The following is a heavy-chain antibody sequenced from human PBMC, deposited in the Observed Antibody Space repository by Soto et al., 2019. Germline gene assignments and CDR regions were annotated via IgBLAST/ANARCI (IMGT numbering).Heavy chain of an antibody. J-gene: IGHJ4*02. Sequence: QVQLVESGGGVVQPGRSLRLSCAASGFTFSSYAMHWVRQAPGKGLEWVAVISYDGSNKYYADSVKGRFTISRDNSKNTLYLQMNSLRAEDTAVYYCASWLGGNPNYWGQGTLVTVSS. CDR1: GFTFSSYA. D-gene: IGHD2-15*01. V-gene: IGHV3-30-3*01. CDR2: ISYDGSNK. CDR3: ASWLGGNPNY.